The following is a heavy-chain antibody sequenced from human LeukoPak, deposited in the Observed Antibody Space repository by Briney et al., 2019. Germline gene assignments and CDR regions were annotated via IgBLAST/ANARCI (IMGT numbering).Heavy chain of an antibody. CDR1: GYTFTSYD. CDR3: AREGKVAVAELDYYYYYMDV. J-gene: IGHJ6*03. CDR2: MNPNSGNT. D-gene: IGHD6-19*01. V-gene: IGHV1-8*01. Sequence: GASVKVSCKASGYTFTSYDINWVRQATGQGLEWMGWMNPNSGNTGYAQKFQGRVTMTRNTSISTAYMELSSLRSEDTAVYYCAREGKVAVAELDYYYYYMDVWGKGTTVTISS.